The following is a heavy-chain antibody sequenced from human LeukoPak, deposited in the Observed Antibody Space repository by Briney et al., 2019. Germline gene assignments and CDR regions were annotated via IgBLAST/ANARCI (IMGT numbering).Heavy chain of an antibody. Sequence: GGSLRLSCAASGLTFSNYWMHWVRHAPGKGLVWVSRINSDGSDTRYADSVKGRFTISRDNAKNSLYLQMNNLRAEDTAVYYCARVYTTSSSWYGDFDYWGQGTLVTVSS. CDR2: INSDGSDT. D-gene: IGHD6-13*01. V-gene: IGHV3-74*01. CDR1: GLTFSNYW. J-gene: IGHJ4*02. CDR3: ARVYTTSSSWYGDFDY.